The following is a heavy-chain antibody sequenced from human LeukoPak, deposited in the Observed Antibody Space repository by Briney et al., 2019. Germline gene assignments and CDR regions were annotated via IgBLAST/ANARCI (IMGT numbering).Heavy chain of an antibody. Sequence: GGSLRLSCAASGFTFSSYWMSWVRQAPGKGLEWVANIKQDGSEKYYVDSVKGRFTISRDNAKNSLYLQMNSLRAEDTAVYYCARGASASCGGDCYRVFDIWGQGTMVTVSS. CDR3: ARGASASCGGDCYRVFDI. J-gene: IGHJ3*02. V-gene: IGHV3-7*01. CDR2: IKQDGSEK. CDR1: GFTFSSYW. D-gene: IGHD2-21*02.